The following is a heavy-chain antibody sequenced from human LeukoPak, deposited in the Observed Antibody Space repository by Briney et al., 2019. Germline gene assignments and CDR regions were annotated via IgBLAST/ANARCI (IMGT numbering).Heavy chain of an antibody. J-gene: IGHJ4*02. V-gene: IGHV1-18*01. CDR3: ARDRFSAYSSGWTNFDY. D-gene: IGHD6-19*01. CDR1: GYTFTSYG. Sequence: ASVKVSCKASGYTFTSYGISWVRQAPGQGLEWMGWISAYNGNTNYAQKLRGRVTMTTDTSTSTAYMELRSLRSDDTAVYYCARDRFSAYSSGWTNFDYWGQGTLVTVSS. CDR2: ISAYNGNT.